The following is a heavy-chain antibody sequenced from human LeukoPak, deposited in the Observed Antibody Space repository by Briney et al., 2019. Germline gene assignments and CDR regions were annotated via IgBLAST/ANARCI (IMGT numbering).Heavy chain of an antibody. V-gene: IGHV3-7*01. Sequence: GGSLRLSCVASGFTFSTYWMSWVRQAPGRGLEWVASINQNGREIYYVDSVKGRFTISRDNAKNSLYLQMNSLRAEDTAVYYCARDPGIAAAPYYFDYWGQGTLVTVSS. CDR3: ARDPGIAAAPYYFDY. D-gene: IGHD6-13*01. CDR2: INQNGREI. CDR1: GFTFSTYW. J-gene: IGHJ4*02.